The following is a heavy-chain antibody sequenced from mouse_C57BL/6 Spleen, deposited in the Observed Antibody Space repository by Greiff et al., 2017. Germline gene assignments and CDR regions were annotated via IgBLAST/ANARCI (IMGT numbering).Heavy chain of an antibody. CDR1: GFTFSSYG. CDR2: ISSGGSYT. Sequence: EVKLVESGGDLVKPGGSLKLSCAASGFTFSSYGMSWVRQTPDKRLEWVATISSGGSYTYYPDSVKGRFTISRDNAKNTLYLQMSSLKSEDTAMYYCARRENDGYYGAAAFDYWGQGTTLTVSS. CDR3: ARRENDGYYGAAAFDY. D-gene: IGHD2-3*01. J-gene: IGHJ2*01. V-gene: IGHV5-6*02.